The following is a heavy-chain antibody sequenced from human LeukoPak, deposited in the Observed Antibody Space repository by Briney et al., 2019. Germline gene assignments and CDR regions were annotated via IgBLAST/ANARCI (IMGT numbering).Heavy chain of an antibody. J-gene: IGHJ2*01. D-gene: IGHD6-6*01. CDR1: GGTFSSYA. V-gene: IGHV1-69*06. Sequence: ASVKVSCKASGGTFSSYAISWVRQAPGQGLEWMGGIIPIFGTANYAQKFQGRVTITADKSTSTAYMELSSLRSEDTAVYYCAREPPNLEYSSSSGWYFDLWGRGTLVTVSS. CDR3: AREPPNLEYSSSSGWYFDL. CDR2: IIPIFGTA.